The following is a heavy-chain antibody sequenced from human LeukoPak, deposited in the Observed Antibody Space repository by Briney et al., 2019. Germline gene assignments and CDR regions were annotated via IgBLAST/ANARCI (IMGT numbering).Heavy chain of an antibody. CDR1: GYTFTSYD. CDR3: ARGNYYDTSGYGNYNWFDP. CDR2: MNPNSGNT. J-gene: IGHJ5*02. Sequence: GASVKVSCKASGYTFTSYDINWVRQATGQGLEWMGWMNPNSGNTGYAQKFQGRVTMTRDTSISTAYMELSRLRSDDTAVYYCARGNYYDTSGYGNYNWFDPWGQGTLVTVSS. D-gene: IGHD3-22*01. V-gene: IGHV1-8*02.